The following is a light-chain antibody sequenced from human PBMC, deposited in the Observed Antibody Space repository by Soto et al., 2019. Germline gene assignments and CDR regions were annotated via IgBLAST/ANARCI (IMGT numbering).Light chain of an antibody. J-gene: IGLJ1*01. CDR2: TNT. CDR1: SSNVGGNP. V-gene: IGLV1-44*01. Sequence: QSVLTQPPSASGTPGQRVTTSCSGSSSNVGGNPVNWYQHVPTTAPKLLIYTNTQRPSGVPDRFSGSKSGTSAFLAISGLQSEDEADYYCASWDDSLNGPVFGTGTKVTVL. CDR3: ASWDDSLNGPV.